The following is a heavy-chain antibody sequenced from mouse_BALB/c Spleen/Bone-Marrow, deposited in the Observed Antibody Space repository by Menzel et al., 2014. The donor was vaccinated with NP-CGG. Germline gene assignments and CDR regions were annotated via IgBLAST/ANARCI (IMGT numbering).Heavy chain of an antibody. Sequence: EVKLVESGGGLVKPGGSLKLSCAPSGFTFSSYAMSWVRQTPEKRLEWVATISSGGSYTYYPDSVKGRFTISRDNAKNTLYLQMSSLRSEDTAMYYCARPRFAYWGQGTLVTVSA. CDR1: GFTFSSYA. CDR3: ARPRFAY. CDR2: ISSGGSYT. J-gene: IGHJ3*01. V-gene: IGHV5-9-3*01.